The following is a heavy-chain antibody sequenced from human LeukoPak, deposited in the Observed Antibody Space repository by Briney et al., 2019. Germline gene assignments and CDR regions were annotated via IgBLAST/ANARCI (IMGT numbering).Heavy chain of an antibody. J-gene: IGHJ4*02. CDR1: GFTFSSYA. D-gene: IGHD3-22*01. CDR2: ISGSGGST. CDR3: AKDHRPGYYDSSGYYQFDY. Sequence: GGSLRLSCAASGFTFSSYAMSWVRQAPGKGLEWVSAISGSGGSTYYADSVKGRFTISRDNSKNTLYLQMNSLRAEDTAVYYCAKDHRPGYYDSSGYYQFDYRGQGTLVTVSS. V-gene: IGHV3-23*01.